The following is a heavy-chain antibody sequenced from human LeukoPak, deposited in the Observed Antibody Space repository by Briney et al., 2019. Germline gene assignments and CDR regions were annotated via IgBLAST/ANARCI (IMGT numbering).Heavy chain of an antibody. CDR3: ARDGRWEKTPSC. CDR1: GFTFNIYW. J-gene: IGHJ4*02. CDR2: IKPDGSEK. D-gene: IGHD2-2*01. Sequence: GGSLRLSCAASGFTFNIYWMSWVRQAPGKGLEWVANIKPDGSEKYYVDSVKGRFTISRDNAKNTLFLQMNSLRAEGTAVYYCARDGRWEKTPSCWGQGTLVTVSS. V-gene: IGHV3-7*01.